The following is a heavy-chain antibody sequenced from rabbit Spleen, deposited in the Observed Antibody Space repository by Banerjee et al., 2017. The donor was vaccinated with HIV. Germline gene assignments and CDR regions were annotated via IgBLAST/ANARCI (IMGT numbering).Heavy chain of an antibody. CDR3: ARGSATMTMVITGFYFNL. CDR1: GFSFSSSYY. CDR2: INAITGKA. D-gene: IGHD2-1*01. Sequence: QSLEESGGDLVKPGASLTLTCTASGFSFSSSYYMCWVRQAPGKGLQWIACINAITGKAVYASWAKGRFTFSKTSSTTVTLQMTSLTAADTATYFCARGSATMTMVITGFYFNLWGPGTLVTVS. J-gene: IGHJ4*01. V-gene: IGHV1S40*01.